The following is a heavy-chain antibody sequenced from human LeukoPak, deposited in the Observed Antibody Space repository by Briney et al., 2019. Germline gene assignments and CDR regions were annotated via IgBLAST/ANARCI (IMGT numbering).Heavy chain of an antibody. CDR2: IYYSGST. V-gene: IGHV4-59*01. CDR1: GGSISSYY. J-gene: IGHJ4*02. D-gene: IGHD3-22*01. Sequence: SETLSLTCTVSGGSISSYYWSWIRQPPGKGLEWIGYIYYSGSTNYNPSLKSRVTISVDTSKNQFSLKLSSVTAADTAVYYCARSTIDYDSSGYYGWGQGTLVTVSS. CDR3: ARSTIDYDSSGYYG.